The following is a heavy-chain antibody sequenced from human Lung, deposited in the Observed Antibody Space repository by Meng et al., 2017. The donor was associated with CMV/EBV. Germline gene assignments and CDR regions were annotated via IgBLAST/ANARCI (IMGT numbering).Heavy chain of an antibody. V-gene: IGHV1-8*01. CDR3: ARGYCSGGSCPVFDP. CDR2: MNPNSGNT. CDR1: GYTFTSYA. Sequence: GEGKKPGDSVKVTCKASGYTFTSYAINWVRQATGQGVEWMGWMNPNSGNTGYAQKFQGRVTMTRNTSISTAYMELSSLRSEDTAVYYCARGYCSGGSCPVFDPWGQGTLVTVSS. D-gene: IGHD2-15*01. J-gene: IGHJ5*02.